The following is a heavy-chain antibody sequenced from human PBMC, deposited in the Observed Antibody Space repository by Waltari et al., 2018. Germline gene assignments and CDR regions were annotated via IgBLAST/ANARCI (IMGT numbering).Heavy chain of an antibody. CDR1: GYSISSGYY. V-gene: IGHV4-38-2*01. D-gene: IGHD3-16*01. Sequence: QVQLQESGPGLVKPSETLSLTCAVSGYSISSGYYWGWIRHPPGKGLEWIGSIYHSGSTYYNPSLKSRVTISVDTSKNQFSLKLSSVTAADTAVYYCATTAWGAGDYWGQGTLVTVSS. J-gene: IGHJ4*02. CDR3: ATTAWGAGDY. CDR2: IYHSGST.